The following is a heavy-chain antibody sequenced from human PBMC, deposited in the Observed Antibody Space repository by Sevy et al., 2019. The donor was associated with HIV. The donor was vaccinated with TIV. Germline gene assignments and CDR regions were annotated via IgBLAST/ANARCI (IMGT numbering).Heavy chain of an antibody. CDR2: MYYSGST. CDR1: GGSINGYY. D-gene: IGHD3-22*01. J-gene: IGHJ4*02. V-gene: IGHV4-59*08. CDR3: ARQRPYYSDTSGYSRAFDY. Sequence: SETLSLTCTLSGGSINGYYWSWIRQPPGKGLEWIGYMYYSGSTNYNPSLNSRVTISVDMSKSQFFLDLNSVTAADTAVYYCARQRPYYSDTSGYSRAFDYWGQGTLVTVSS.